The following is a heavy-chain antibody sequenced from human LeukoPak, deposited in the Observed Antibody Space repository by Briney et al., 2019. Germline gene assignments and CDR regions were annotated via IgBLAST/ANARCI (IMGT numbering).Heavy chain of an antibody. CDR2: IYTSGST. CDR3: ARDPFRSNWFDP. J-gene: IGHJ5*02. Sequence: PSETLSLTCTVSGGSISSGSYYWSWIRQPAGKGLEWIGRIYTSGSTNYNPSLKSRVTMSVDTSKNQFSLKLSSVTAADTAVYYCARDPFRSNWFDPWGQGTLVTVSS. CDR1: GGSISSGSYY. V-gene: IGHV4-61*02.